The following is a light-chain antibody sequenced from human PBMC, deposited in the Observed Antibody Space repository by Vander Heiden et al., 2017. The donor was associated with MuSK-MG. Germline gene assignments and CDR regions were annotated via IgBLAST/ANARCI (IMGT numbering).Light chain of an antibody. Sequence: TQITQSPSPLSASVGDRVTITCRASQSISSYLNWYQQKPGKAPKLLIYAASSLQSGVPSRFSGSGSGTDFTLTISSLQPEDFATYYCQQSYSTPRTFGQGTKLEIK. CDR2: AAS. CDR1: QSISSY. CDR3: QQSYSTPRT. V-gene: IGKV1-39*01. J-gene: IGKJ2*01.